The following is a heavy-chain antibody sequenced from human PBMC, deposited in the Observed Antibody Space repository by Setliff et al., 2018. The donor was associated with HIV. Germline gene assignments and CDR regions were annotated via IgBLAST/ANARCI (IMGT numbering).Heavy chain of an antibody. J-gene: IGHJ4*02. D-gene: IGHD6-6*01. CDR2: ISRNSGSI. V-gene: IGHV3-9*01. CDR3: SVGHYRSSSG. CDR1: GFTFDDYA. Sequence: PGGSLRLSCAASGFTFDDYAMHWVRQASGKGLEWVSGISRNSGSITYADSVKGRFTISRDNAKNSLYLQMNSLRVEDTALYYCSVGHYRSSSGWGQGTLVTVS.